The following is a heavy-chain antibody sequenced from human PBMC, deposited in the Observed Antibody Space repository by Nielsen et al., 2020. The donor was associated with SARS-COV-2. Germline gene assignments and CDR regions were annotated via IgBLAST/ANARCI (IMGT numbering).Heavy chain of an antibody. Sequence: KVSCKGSGYSFTSYWISWVRQMPGKGLEWMGRIDPSDSYTNYSPSFQGHVTISADKSISTAYLQWSSLKASDTAIYYCARHRPPTDSYYGMDVWGQGTTVTVSS. D-gene: IGHD4-17*01. V-gene: IGHV5-10-1*01. J-gene: IGHJ6*02. CDR3: ARHRPPTDSYYGMDV. CDR2: IDPSDSYT. CDR1: GYSFTSYW.